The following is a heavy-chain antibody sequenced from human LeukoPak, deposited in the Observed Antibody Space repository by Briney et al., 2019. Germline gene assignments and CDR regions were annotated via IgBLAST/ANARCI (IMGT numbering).Heavy chain of an antibody. D-gene: IGHD2/OR15-2a*01. Sequence: PGGSLRLSCAASGXSFSSYWMHWVRQAPGKGLVSVARISPDGSSALSADSVRGRFTISRDNADNTLYLQLNSLRAEDTAVYYCARVSFCPRCHFDYWGQGTLVTVSS. V-gene: IGHV3-74*03. J-gene: IGHJ4*02. CDR1: GXSFSSYW. CDR3: ARVSFCPRCHFDY. CDR2: ISPDGSSA.